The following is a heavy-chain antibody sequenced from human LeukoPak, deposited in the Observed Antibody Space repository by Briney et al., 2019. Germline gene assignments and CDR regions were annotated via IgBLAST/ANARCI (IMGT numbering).Heavy chain of an antibody. CDR2: IYYSGST. V-gene: IGHV4-39*01. CDR1: GGSISSSSYY. CDR3: ARHYYDSSGYSYYCYMDV. D-gene: IGHD3-22*01. J-gene: IGHJ6*03. Sequence: SETLSLTCTVSGGSISSSSYYWGWIRQPPGKGLEWIGSIYYSGSTYYNPSLKSRVTISVDTSKNQFSLKLSSVTAADTAVYYCARHYYDSSGYSYYCYMDVWGKGTTVTVSS.